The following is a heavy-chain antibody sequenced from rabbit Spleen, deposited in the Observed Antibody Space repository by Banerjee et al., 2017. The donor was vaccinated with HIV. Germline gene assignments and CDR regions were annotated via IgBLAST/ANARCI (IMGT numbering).Heavy chain of an antibody. CDR1: GFDLSSYYY. J-gene: IGHJ4*01. CDR2: IYTGSDST. Sequence: QSLGESGGGLVKPEGSLTLTCTASGFDLSSYYYMCWVRQAPGKGLEWIACIYTGSDSTYYASWAKGRFTISKTSSTTVTLQMTRLTAADTATYFCAISSPGSSYGFNLWGPGTLVTVS. D-gene: IGHD8-1*01. CDR3: AISSPGSSYGFNL. V-gene: IGHV1S40*01.